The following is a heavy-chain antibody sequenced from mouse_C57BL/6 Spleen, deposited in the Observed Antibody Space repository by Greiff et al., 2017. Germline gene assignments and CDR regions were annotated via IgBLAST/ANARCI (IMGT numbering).Heavy chain of an antibody. D-gene: IGHD1-1*01. CDR3: ARYAGGYVSSAYWYFDV. V-gene: IGHV1-81*01. CDR1: GYTFTSYG. J-gene: IGHJ1*03. CDR2: IYPRSGNT. Sequence: VQLQQSGAELARPGASVKLSCKASGYTFTSYGISWVKQRPGQGLEWIGEIYPRSGNTYYNEKFKGKATLTADKSSSTAYMELRSLTSEDSAVYFCARYAGGYVSSAYWYFDVWGTGTTVTVSS.